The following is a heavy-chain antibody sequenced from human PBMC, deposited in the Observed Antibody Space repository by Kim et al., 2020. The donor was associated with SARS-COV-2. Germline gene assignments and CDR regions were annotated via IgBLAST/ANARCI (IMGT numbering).Heavy chain of an antibody. CDR3: ARDGANGNYNFDY. V-gene: IGHV3-7*03. J-gene: IGHJ4*02. CDR2: IKPDGSEK. CDR1: GFTFSTYW. D-gene: IGHD1-1*01. Sequence: GGSLGLSCGGTGFTFSTYWMGWVRQAPGKGLEWVAGIKPDGSEKNYVDSAKGRFTISRDNGKNSLYLEMSSLRAEDTAMYYCARDGANGNYNFDYWGQGTLVTVSS.